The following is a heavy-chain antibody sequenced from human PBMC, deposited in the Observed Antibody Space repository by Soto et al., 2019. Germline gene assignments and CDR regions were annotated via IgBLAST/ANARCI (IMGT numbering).Heavy chain of an antibody. Sequence: GASVKVSCKASGYTFTSYYMHCVRQAPGQVLEWMGIINPSGGSTSYAQKFQGRVTMTRDTSTSTVYMELSSLRSEDTAVYYCAREGIVVVPAAHYYGMDVWGQGTTVTSP. J-gene: IGHJ6*02. CDR1: GYTFTSYY. D-gene: IGHD2-2*01. CDR3: AREGIVVVPAAHYYGMDV. CDR2: INPSGGST. V-gene: IGHV1-46*01.